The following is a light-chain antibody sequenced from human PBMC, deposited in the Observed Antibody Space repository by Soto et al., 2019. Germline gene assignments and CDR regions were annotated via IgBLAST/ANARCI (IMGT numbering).Light chain of an antibody. V-gene: IGKV1-9*01. CDR1: QGISSY. CDR2: AAS. Sequence: QLTQSPSSLSASVGDRVTLTCRASQGISSYLAWYQQKPGKAPKLLIYAASTLQSGVPSRFSGSGSGTDFTLTISSLQPEDFATYYCQQLNSYPPTFGGGTKVDIK. CDR3: QQLNSYPPT. J-gene: IGKJ4*01.